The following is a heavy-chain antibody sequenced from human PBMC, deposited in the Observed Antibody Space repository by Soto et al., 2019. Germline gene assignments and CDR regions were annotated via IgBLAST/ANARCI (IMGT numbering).Heavy chain of an antibody. CDR1: GYNFADYL. D-gene: IGHD6-13*01. Sequence: PGESLQISCKGSGYNFADYLISWVRQMPVKGLEWMGIIYPFDSDTRYSPSFEAQVTISADKSINTAYLQWSSLKSSDTATYYCERSQAEDWLDPSGRRTLLAFCS. CDR3: ERSQAEDWLDP. CDR2: IYPFDSDT. J-gene: IGHJ5*02. V-gene: IGHV5-51*01.